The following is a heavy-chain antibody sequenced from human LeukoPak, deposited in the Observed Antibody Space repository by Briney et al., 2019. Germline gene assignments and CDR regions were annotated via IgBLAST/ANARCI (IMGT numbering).Heavy chain of an antibody. CDR3: ARDRGGYTYSHDY. CDR2: IYHDGST. V-gene: IGHV4-4*02. Sequence: SETLSLTCAVSGGSISSNNWWIWVRQSPEKGLEWIGEIYHDGSTNYNPSLKSRVTISMDKSKNQLSLKLNFVTAADTAVYYCARDRGGYTYSHDYWGQGTLVTVSP. D-gene: IGHD5-18*01. CDR1: GGSISSNNW. J-gene: IGHJ4*02.